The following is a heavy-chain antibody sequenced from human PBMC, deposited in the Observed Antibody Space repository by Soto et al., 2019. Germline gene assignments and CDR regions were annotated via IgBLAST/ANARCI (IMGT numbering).Heavy chain of an antibody. Sequence: QLQLQESGPGLVKPSETLSLTCTVSGGSISGSNYYWGWIRQSPVKGLEWIGSIYESGSTYYSPSLKSRVTISVDTSKNQFSLRLTSVIAADTAVYYCGRPMIPGILWPTAGFDYWGQGTLVTVSS. CDR1: GGSISGSNYY. CDR3: GRPMIPGILWPTAGFDY. V-gene: IGHV4-39*01. D-gene: IGHD3-10*01. CDR2: IYESGST. J-gene: IGHJ4*02.